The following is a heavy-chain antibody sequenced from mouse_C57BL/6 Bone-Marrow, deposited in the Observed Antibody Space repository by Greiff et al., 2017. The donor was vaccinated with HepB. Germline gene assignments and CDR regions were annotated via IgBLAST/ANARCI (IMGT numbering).Heavy chain of an antibody. D-gene: IGHD2-4*01. V-gene: IGHV5-16*01. CDR3: ARVLRHYYAMDY. CDR1: GFTFSDYY. CDR2: INYDGSST. Sequence: EVNVVESEGGLVQPGSSMKLSCTASGFTFSDYYMAWVRQVPEKGLEWVANINYDGSSTYYLDSLKSRFIISRDNAKNILYLQMSSLKSEDTATYYCARVLRHYYAMDYWGQGTSVTVSS. J-gene: IGHJ4*01.